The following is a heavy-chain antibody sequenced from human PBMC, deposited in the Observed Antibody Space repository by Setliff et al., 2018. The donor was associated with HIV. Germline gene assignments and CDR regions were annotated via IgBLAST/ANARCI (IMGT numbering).Heavy chain of an antibody. J-gene: IGHJ6*02. CDR2: INPHTGVT. CDR3: ARDVRDGFEEWFSTLDDGMDV. CDR1: GYTFTSYY. D-gene: IGHD3-3*01. V-gene: IGHV1-2*02. Sequence: ASVKVSCKASGYTFTSYYVHWVRQAPGQGLEWMGNINPHTGVTRYAEKFQGRDTMTRDTSISTIYMELSRLRSDDTAVYYCARDVRDGFEEWFSTLDDGMDVWGQGTTVTVSS.